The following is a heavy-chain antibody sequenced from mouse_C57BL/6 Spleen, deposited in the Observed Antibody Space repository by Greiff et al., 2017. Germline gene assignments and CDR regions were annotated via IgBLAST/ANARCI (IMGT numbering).Heavy chain of an antibody. CDR1: GFTFSDYY. CDR2: INYDGSST. D-gene: IGHD1-1*01. V-gene: IGHV5-16*01. J-gene: IGHJ2*01. CDR3: ARGDYYGSSYDYFDY. Sequence: DVQLVESEGGLVQPGSSMKLSCTASGFTFSDYYMAWVRQVPEKGLEWVANINYDGSSTYYLDSLKSRFIISRDNAKNILYLQMSSLKSEDTATYYCARGDYYGSSYDYFDYWGQGTTLTVSS.